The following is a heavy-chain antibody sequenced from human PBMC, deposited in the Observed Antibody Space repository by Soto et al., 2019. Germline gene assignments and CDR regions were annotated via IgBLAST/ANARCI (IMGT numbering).Heavy chain of an antibody. CDR3: ARGFRYYGSGPKGY. CDR2: INSDGSTK. D-gene: IGHD3-10*01. V-gene: IGHV3-74*03. Sequence: EVKLVESGGGLVQPGGSLRVSCAASGFSFSNYWMHWVRQAPGKGLVWVSRINSDGSTKTYADSVKGRFTISRDNAKNTLYLQMDSLRADDTAIYYCARGFRYYGSGPKGYWGQGTLVTVSS. J-gene: IGHJ4*02. CDR1: GFSFSNYW.